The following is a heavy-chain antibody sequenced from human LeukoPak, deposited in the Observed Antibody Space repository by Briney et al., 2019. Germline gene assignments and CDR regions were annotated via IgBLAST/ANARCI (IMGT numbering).Heavy chain of an antibody. V-gene: IGHV4-59*11. CDR3: ARARAYYYDSSGYLDLFDY. CDR1: GGSISSHY. D-gene: IGHD3-22*01. J-gene: IGHJ4*02. CDR2: IYYSGST. Sequence: SETLSLTCTVSGGSISSHYWSWIRQPPGKGLEWIGYIYYSGSTNYNPSLKSRVTISVDTSKNQFSLKLSSVTAADTAVYYCARARAYYYDSSGYLDLFDYWGQGTLVTVSS.